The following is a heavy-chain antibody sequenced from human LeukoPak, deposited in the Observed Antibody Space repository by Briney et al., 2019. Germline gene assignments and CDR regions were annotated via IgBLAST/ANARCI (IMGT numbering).Heavy chain of an antibody. V-gene: IGHV7-4-1*02. CDR3: AREKVVGATAFFDY. Sequence: GASVKVSCKASGYTFTSYAMNWVRQAPGQGLEWMGWINTNTGNPTYAQGFTGRFVFSLDTSVSTAYLQISSLKAEDTAVYYCAREKVVGATAFFDYWGQGTLGSVSS. CDR2: INTNTGNP. D-gene: IGHD1-26*01. CDR1: GYTFTSYA. J-gene: IGHJ4*02.